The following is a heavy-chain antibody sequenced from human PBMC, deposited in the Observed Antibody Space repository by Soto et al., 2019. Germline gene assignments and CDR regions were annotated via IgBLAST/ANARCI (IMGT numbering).Heavy chain of an antibody. J-gene: IGHJ3*02. V-gene: IGHV4-59*01. CDR1: GGSISSYY. Sequence: SETLSLTCTVSGGSISSYYWSWIRQPPGKGLEWIGYIYYSGSTNYNPSLKSRVTISVDTSKNQFSLKLSSVTAADTAVYYCARWSRITMIVVATRDDAFDIWGQGTMVTVSS. D-gene: IGHD3-22*01. CDR2: IYYSGST. CDR3: ARWSRITMIVVATRDDAFDI.